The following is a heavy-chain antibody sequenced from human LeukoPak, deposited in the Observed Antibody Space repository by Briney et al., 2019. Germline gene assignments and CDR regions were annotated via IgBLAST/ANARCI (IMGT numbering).Heavy chain of an antibody. CDR1: GGSISSYY. CDR3: ARARYVNSFYAFDI. Sequence: AETLSLTCTVSGGSISSYYWSWIRLPPGKGLEWIGYLSKSGNTNYSPSLKSRVTIFGDTSKNQFFLKLSSVTAADTAVYYCARARYVNSFYAFDIWGQGAFVAASS. V-gene: IGHV4-59*01. D-gene: IGHD3-9*01. CDR2: LSKSGNT. J-gene: IGHJ3*02.